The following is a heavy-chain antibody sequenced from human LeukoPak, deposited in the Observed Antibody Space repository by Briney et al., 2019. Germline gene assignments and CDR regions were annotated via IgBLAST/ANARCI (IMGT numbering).Heavy chain of an antibody. CDR2: IWYDGTNK. CDR1: GFTFSDYG. V-gene: IGHV3-33*06. CDR3: AKDRGSYSTTADS. Sequence: PGRSLRLSCAASGFTFSDYGIHWVRQAPGKGLEWVAVIWYDGTNKYHGDSVKGRFTISRDNSKNTLYLQMNSLRAEDTAVYYCAKDRGSYSTTADSWGQGTLVTVSS. D-gene: IGHD1-26*01. J-gene: IGHJ5*01.